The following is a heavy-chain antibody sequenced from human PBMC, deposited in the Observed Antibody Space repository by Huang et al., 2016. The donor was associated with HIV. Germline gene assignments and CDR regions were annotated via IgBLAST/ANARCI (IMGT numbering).Heavy chain of an antibody. CDR1: GYTLTEFS. CDR2: FAPEQGET. CDR3: AAGYDTYYDI. J-gene: IGHJ3*02. Sequence: QVQLVQSGAVVKKPGASVKVSCKVSGYTLTEFSIHWVRQARGKGLEWMGGFAPEQGETIYAQNCQGRVTMTEDTSTDTAYMELHSLRPEDTAVYYCAAGYDTYYDIWGQGTMVIASS. D-gene: IGHD2-21*01. V-gene: IGHV1-24*01.